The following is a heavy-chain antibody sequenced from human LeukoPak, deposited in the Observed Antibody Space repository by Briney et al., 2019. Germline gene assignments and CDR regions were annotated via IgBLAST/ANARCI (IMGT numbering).Heavy chain of an antibody. V-gene: IGHV3-53*01. CDR2: IYSGGST. Sequence: GGSLRLSCAASGFTFSNYAMSWVRQAPGKGLEWVSVIYSGGSTYYADSVKGRFTISRDNSKNTLYLQMNSLRAEDTAVYYCSLSPVYYYYGMDVWGQGTTVTVSS. J-gene: IGHJ6*02. CDR1: GFTFSNYA. CDR3: SLSPVYYYYGMDV.